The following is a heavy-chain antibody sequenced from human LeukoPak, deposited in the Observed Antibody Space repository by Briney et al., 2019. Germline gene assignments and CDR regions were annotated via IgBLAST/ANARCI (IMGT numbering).Heavy chain of an antibody. CDR2: MLPIFGTA. D-gene: IGHD6-13*01. J-gene: IGHJ4*02. CDR3: ASPGTAAGRTATYYFDY. CDR1: GGNFRNYG. V-gene: IGHV1-69*13. Sequence: SVKVSCKASGGNFRNYGFHWVRQAPGQGLEWMGGMLPIFGTANYAQKFQGRVTITADESTSTAYMELSSLRSEDTAVYYCASPGTAAGRTATYYFDYWGQGTLVTVSS.